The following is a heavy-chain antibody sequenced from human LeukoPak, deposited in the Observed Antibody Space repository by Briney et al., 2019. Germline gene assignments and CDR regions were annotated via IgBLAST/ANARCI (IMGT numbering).Heavy chain of an antibody. D-gene: IGHD3-22*01. CDR3: ARATNYYDSSGYRIGTPLDY. CDR1: GGFISSSSYY. Sequence: PSETLSLTCTVSGGFISSSSYYWGWIRQPPGKGLEWIGSIYYSGSTYYNPSLKSRVTISVDTSKNQFSLKLSSVTAADTAVYYCARATNYYDSSGYRIGTPLDYWGQGTLVTVSS. J-gene: IGHJ4*02. V-gene: IGHV4-39*07. CDR2: IYYSGST.